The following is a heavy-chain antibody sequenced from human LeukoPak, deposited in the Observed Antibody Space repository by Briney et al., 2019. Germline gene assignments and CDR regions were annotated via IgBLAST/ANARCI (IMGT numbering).Heavy chain of an antibody. CDR2: FDPEDGET. Sequence: VASVKVSSKVSGYTLTELSMHWVRQAPGKGLEWMGGFDPEDGETIYAQKFQGRVTMTEDTSTDTAYMELGSLRSEDTAVYYCATGRRRLDILGATIADYWGQGTLVTVSS. CDR3: ATGRRRLDILGATIADY. CDR1: GYTLTELS. J-gene: IGHJ4*02. D-gene: IGHD1-26*01. V-gene: IGHV1-24*01.